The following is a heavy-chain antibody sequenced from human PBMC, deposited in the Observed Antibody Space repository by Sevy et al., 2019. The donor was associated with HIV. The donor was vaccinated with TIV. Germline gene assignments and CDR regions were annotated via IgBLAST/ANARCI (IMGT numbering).Heavy chain of an antibody. D-gene: IGHD1-7*01. CDR2: IGGSGGRT. Sequence: GGSLRLSCTASGFSHTIYAMNWVRQAPGKGLEWVSGIGGSGGRTDYAGSVRGRFTISRDNSKSTVYLQMNSLRVEDTALYYCAKDRGNSNPGYFDYWGQGTLVTVSS. CDR1: GFSHTIYA. V-gene: IGHV3-23*01. J-gene: IGHJ4*02. CDR3: AKDRGNSNPGYFDY.